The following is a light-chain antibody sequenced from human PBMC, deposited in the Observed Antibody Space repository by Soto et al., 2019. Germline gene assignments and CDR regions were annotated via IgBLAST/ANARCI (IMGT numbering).Light chain of an antibody. V-gene: IGKV3-15*01. CDR2: GAS. CDR3: QQYNNWPPWT. CDR1: QSISSD. J-gene: IGKJ1*01. Sequence: EVVMTQSPATLSVSPGERATLSCRASQSISSDLAWYQQKPGQAPRLLIYGASTRASDIPARFSGSGSGTEFTLNISSLQSEDFAVYYCQQYNNWPPWTLGQGTKVDIK.